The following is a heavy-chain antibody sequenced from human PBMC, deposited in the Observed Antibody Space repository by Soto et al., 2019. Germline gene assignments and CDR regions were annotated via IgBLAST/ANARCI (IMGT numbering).Heavy chain of an antibody. V-gene: IGHV1-3*01. CDR2: INAGNGNT. Sequence: DSVKVSCNASGYTFTSYAVHWVRQAPGQRLEWMGWINAGNGNTKYSQKFQGRVTITRDTSASTAYMELSSLRSEDTAVYYCAYIAAADIFDYWGQGTLVTVSS. CDR1: GYTFTSYA. J-gene: IGHJ4*02. CDR3: AYIAAADIFDY. D-gene: IGHD6-13*01.